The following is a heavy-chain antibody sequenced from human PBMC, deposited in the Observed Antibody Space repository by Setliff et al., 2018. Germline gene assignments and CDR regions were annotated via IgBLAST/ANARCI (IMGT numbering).Heavy chain of an antibody. CDR1: GGTFSYYH. CDR3: ARGRNIAIRLLDS. J-gene: IGHJ4*02. Sequence: PSETLSLTCVASGGTFSYYHWTWVRQTPGKGLEWIGEIDHTGSTNYNPSLKSRVTISIDTSKNQFSLNLRYVTAADTAVYYCARGRNIAIRLLDSWGQGNLVTASS. V-gene: IGHV4-34*01. CDR2: IDHTGST. D-gene: IGHD6-6*01.